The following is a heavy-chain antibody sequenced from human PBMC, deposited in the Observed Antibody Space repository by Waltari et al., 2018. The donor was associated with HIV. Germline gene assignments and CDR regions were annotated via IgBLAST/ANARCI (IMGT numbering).Heavy chain of an antibody. D-gene: IGHD6-13*01. J-gene: IGHJ6*02. CDR1: GFTFSSYW. V-gene: IGHV3-7*01. CDR3: ARDRHIAAAGFYYYYGMDV. CDR2: IKQDGSEK. Sequence: EVQLVESGGGLVQPGGSLRLSCAASGFTFSSYWMSWVRQAPGKGLEWVANIKQDGSEKYYVDSVKGRFTISRDNAKNSLYLQMNSLRAEDTAVYYCARDRHIAAAGFYYYYGMDVWGQGTTVTVSS.